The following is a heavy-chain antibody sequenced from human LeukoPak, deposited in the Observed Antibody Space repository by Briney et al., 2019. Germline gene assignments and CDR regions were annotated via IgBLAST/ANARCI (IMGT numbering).Heavy chain of an antibody. CDR2: INPSGGST. V-gene: IGHV1-46*01. CDR3: AREFLASSGWYTLDY. J-gene: IGHJ4*02. D-gene: IGHD6-19*01. CDR1: GYTLTELS. Sequence: ASVKVSCKVSGYTLTELSMHWVRQAPGQGLEWMGIINPSGGSTSYAQKFQGRVTMTRDMSTSTVYMELSSLRSEDTAVYYCAREFLASSGWYTLDYWGQGTLVTVSS.